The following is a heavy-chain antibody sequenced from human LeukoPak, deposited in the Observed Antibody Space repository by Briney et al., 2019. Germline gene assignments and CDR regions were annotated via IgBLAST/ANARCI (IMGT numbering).Heavy chain of an antibody. J-gene: IGHJ4*02. Sequence: ASVKVSCKASGYTFTSYGINWVRQAPGQGLEWMGWINPNSGGTNSAQKFQGRVTMTRDTSISTAYMELSRLRSDDTAVYYCARVGSDSSGWRRFDYWGQGTLVTVSS. CDR2: INPNSGGT. D-gene: IGHD6-19*01. CDR1: GYTFTSYG. V-gene: IGHV1-2*02. CDR3: ARVGSDSSGWRRFDY.